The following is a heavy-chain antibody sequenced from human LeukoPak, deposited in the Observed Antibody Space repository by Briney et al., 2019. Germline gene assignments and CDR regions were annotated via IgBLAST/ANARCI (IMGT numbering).Heavy chain of an antibody. V-gene: IGHV1-2*02. J-gene: IGHJ4*02. Sequence: GASVKVSCKASGYTFTGYYMHWVRQAPGQGFEWMGWINPNSGGTNYAQKFQGRVTMTRDTSISTAYMELSRLRSDDTAVYYCARSRERPIITGIGYWGQGTLVTVSS. CDR2: INPNSGGT. CDR3: ARSRERPIITGIGY. CDR1: GYTFTGYY. D-gene: IGHD1-20*01.